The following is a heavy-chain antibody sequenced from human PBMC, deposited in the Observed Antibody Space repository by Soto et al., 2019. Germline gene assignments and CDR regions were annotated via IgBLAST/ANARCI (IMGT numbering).Heavy chain of an antibody. Sequence: SETLSLTCAVYGGSFTGYYWTWIRQPPGKGLEWIGEVNHSGSANYNPSLKSRVTISVDTSKSQFSLKLSSVTAADTAVYYCARGGVGDFWSGYYNYYYMDVWGKGTTVTVSS. J-gene: IGHJ6*03. CDR2: VNHSGSA. D-gene: IGHD3-3*01. CDR3: ARGGVGDFWSGYYNYYYMDV. CDR1: GGSFTGYY. V-gene: IGHV4-34*01.